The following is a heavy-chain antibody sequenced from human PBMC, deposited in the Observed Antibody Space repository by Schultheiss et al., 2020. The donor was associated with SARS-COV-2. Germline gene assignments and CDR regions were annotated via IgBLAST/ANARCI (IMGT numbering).Heavy chain of an antibody. Sequence: GGSLRLSCKASGYTFTGYYMHWVRQAPGQGLEWMGWINPNSGGTNYAQKFQGRVTMTTDTSTSTAYMELSSLRSEDTAVYYCARGDTILGAFDIWGQGTMVTVSS. CDR1: GYTFTGYY. CDR3: ARGDTILGAFDI. V-gene: IGHV1-2*02. D-gene: IGHD3-3*01. J-gene: IGHJ3*02. CDR2: INPNSGGT.